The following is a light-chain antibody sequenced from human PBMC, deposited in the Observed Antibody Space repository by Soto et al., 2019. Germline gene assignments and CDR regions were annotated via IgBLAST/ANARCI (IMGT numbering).Light chain of an antibody. Sequence: QSVLTQPPSVSGSPGQSVAISCTGTSSDVGSNNRVSWYQQPPGSAPKLIIYDVSNRPSGIPDRFSGSKSANTASLTISGLQTEDEADYYCSSYTTSNTYVLGTGTKVTVL. CDR2: DVS. CDR1: SSDVGSNNR. V-gene: IGLV2-18*02. CDR3: SSYTTSNTYV. J-gene: IGLJ1*01.